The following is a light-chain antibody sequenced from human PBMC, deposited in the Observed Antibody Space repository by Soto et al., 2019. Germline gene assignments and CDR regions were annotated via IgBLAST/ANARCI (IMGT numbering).Light chain of an antibody. CDR2: DVS. J-gene: IGLJ1*01. Sequence: QSALTQPASVSGSPGQSITISCTGTSSDVGDYNYVSWYQQHPGKAPILMIYDVSNRPSGVSNRFSGSKSGNTASLTISGLQAEDEADYYCNSYREDHPRFYVFGTGTQLTVL. CDR3: NSYREDHPRFYV. V-gene: IGLV2-14*01. CDR1: SSDVGDYNY.